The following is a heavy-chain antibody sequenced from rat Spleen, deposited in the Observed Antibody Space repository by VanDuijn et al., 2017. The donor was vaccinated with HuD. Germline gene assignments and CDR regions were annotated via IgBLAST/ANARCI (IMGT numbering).Heavy chain of an antibody. CDR2: ITDTGGGT. CDR1: GFTFNQYW. J-gene: IGHJ2*01. V-gene: IGHV5-31*01. Sequence: EVQLVESGGGLVQPGRSLKVSCLASGFTFNQYWMTWIRQAPGKGLEWVASITDTGGGTYYPDSVKGRFTISRDNAKSTLYLQMNSLRSEDTATYYCTSNNFDYWGQGVMVTVSS. CDR3: TSNNFDY. D-gene: IGHD1-10*01.